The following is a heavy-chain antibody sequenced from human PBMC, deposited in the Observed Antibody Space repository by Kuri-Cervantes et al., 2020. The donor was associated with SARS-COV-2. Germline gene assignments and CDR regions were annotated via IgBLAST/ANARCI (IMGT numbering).Heavy chain of an antibody. CDR2: IIPIFGTA. J-gene: IGHJ4*02. CDR3: PRVPREICSGTSCYQGI. V-gene: IGHV1-69*13. Sequence: SVKVSCKASGGTFSSYAISWVRQAPGQGLEWMGGIIPIFGTANYAQKFQGRVTITADESTNTAYMELSSMRSEDTAVYYYPRVPREICSGTSCYQGIWGQGTLVTVSS. CDR1: GGTFSSYA. D-gene: IGHD2-2*01.